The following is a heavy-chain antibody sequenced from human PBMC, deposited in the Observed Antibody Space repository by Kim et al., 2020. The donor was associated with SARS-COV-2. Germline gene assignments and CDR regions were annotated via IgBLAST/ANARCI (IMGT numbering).Heavy chain of an antibody. V-gene: IGHV4-38-2*02. Sequence: SETLSLTCTVSGYSISSGYYWGWIRQPPGKGLEWIGSIYHSGSTYYNPSLKSRVTISVDTSKNQFSLKLSSVTAADTAVYYCARDDLGFGELFFYYGMDVWGQGTTVTVSS. J-gene: IGHJ6*02. D-gene: IGHD3-10*01. CDR1: GYSISSGYY. CDR2: IYHSGST. CDR3: ARDDLGFGELFFYYGMDV.